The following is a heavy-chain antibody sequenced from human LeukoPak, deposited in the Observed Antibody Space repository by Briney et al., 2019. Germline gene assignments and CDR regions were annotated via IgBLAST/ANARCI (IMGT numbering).Heavy chain of an antibody. D-gene: IGHD3-22*01. CDR2: ISSSSSTI. Sequence: GGSLRLSCAASGFTFRSCSMNWVRQAPGKGLEWVSYISSSSSTIYYADSVKGRFTISRDNAKNSLYLQMNSLRAEDTAVYYCARAVLGSGYYPPFDYWGQGTLVTVSS. V-gene: IGHV3-48*01. J-gene: IGHJ4*02. CDR3: ARAVLGSGYYPPFDY. CDR1: GFTFRSCS.